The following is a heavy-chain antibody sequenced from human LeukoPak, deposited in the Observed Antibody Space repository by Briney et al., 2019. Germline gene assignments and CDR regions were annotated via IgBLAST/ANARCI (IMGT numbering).Heavy chain of an antibody. CDR3: ARGRVVVVPAAYYYYYMDV. J-gene: IGHJ6*03. D-gene: IGHD2-2*01. V-gene: IGHV1-2*02. CDR2: INPNSGGT. Sequence: GASVKVSCKASGYTFTGYYMHWVRQAPGQGLEWMGWINPNSGGTNYAQKFQGRVTVTRDTSISTAYMELSRLRSDDTAVYYCARGRVVVVPAAYYYYYMDVWGKGTTVTISS. CDR1: GYTFTGYY.